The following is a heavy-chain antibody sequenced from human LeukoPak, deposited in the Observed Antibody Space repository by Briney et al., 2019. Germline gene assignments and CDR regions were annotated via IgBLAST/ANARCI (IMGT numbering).Heavy chain of an antibody. Sequence: GGSLRLSCAASGFSFSDYYMTWIRQAPGKGLEWISYISSSGSSIYYADSVKGRFTISRDNAKNSLYLQMNSLRSEDTAVYYCARARDGYNSGAFDIWGQGTMVTVSS. V-gene: IGHV3-11*04. CDR1: GFSFSDYY. CDR3: ARARDGYNSGAFDI. CDR2: ISSSGSSI. D-gene: IGHD5-24*01. J-gene: IGHJ3*02.